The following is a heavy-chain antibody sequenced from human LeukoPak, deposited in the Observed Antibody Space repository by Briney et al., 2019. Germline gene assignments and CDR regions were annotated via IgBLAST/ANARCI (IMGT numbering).Heavy chain of an antibody. CDR1: GFTFSSYV. CDR3: ATDVDYGDYETGWGYYFAH. Sequence: GGSLRLSCAASGFTFSSYVMHWVRQAPGKGLEWVAIISYDGSNEYYADSVKGRFTISRDNSKNTLYLQMTSLRAEDTAVYYCATDVDYGDYETGWGYYFAHWGQGTLVTVSS. J-gene: IGHJ4*02. CDR2: ISYDGSNE. V-gene: IGHV3-30*04. D-gene: IGHD4-17*01.